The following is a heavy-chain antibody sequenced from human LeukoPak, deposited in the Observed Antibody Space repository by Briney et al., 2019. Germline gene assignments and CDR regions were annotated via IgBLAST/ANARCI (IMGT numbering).Heavy chain of an antibody. Sequence: GGSLRLSCAASGFTFSSYGMSWVRPAPGKGLEWVSAISGSGGSTYYADSVKGRFTISRDNSKNTLYLQMNSLRAEDTAVYYCAKCRGYYYYMDVWGKGTTVTISS. CDR2: ISGSGGST. D-gene: IGHD3-10*01. J-gene: IGHJ6*03. CDR1: GFTFSSYG. CDR3: AKCRGYYYYMDV. V-gene: IGHV3-23*01.